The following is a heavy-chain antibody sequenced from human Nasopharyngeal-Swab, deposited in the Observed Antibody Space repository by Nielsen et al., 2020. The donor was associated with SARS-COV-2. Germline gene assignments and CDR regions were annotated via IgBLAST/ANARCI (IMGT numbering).Heavy chain of an antibody. J-gene: IGHJ6*02. Sequence: RQAPGKGLEWIGSIYYSGSTYYNPSLKSRVTISVDTSKNQFSLKLSSVTAADTAVYYCARGYSSSYFSYYYYGLDVWGQGTTVTVSS. CDR2: IYYSGST. V-gene: IGHV4-39*07. D-gene: IGHD6-6*01. CDR3: ARGYSSSYFSYYYYGLDV.